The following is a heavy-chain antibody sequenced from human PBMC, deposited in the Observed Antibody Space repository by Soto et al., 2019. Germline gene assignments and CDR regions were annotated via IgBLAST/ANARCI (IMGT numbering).Heavy chain of an antibody. V-gene: IGHV4-38-2*01. CDR3: ARVFLEWLLDFSNWFDP. CDR1: GYSISSGYY. D-gene: IGHD3-3*01. CDR2: IYHSGST. Sequence: PSETLSLTCAVSGYSISSGYYWGWIRQPPGRGLEWIGSIYHSGSTYYNPSLKSRVTISVDTSKNQFSLKLSSVTAADTAVYYCARVFLEWLLDFSNWFDPWGQGTLLTVSS. J-gene: IGHJ5*02.